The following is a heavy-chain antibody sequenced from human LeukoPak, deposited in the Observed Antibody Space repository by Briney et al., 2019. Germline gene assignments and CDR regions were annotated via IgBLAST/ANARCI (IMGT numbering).Heavy chain of an antibody. J-gene: IGHJ4*02. Sequence: SETLSLTCTVSGDSISSNYWSWIRQPPGKGLEWLGYIYDSGSTKYNPSLRSRVTISVDTSKNLFSLKLPSVTAADTAVYYCARDSSGTFDYWGQGTLVTVSS. D-gene: IGHD3-22*01. V-gene: IGHV4-59*01. CDR1: GDSISSNY. CDR3: ARDSSGTFDY. CDR2: IYDSGST.